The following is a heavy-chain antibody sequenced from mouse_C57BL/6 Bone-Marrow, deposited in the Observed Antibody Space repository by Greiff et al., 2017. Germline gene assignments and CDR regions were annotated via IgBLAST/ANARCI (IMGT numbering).Heavy chain of an antibody. V-gene: IGHV5-6*01. J-gene: IGHJ4*01. Sequence: EVHLVESGGDLVKPGGSLKLSCAASGFTFSSYGMSWVRQTPDKRLEWVATISSGGSYTYYPDSVKGRFTISRDNAKNTLYLQMSSLKSEDTAMYYCARRGQLRLRDAMDYWGQGTSVTVSS. CDR1: GFTFSSYG. D-gene: IGHD3-2*02. CDR3: ARRGQLRLRDAMDY. CDR2: ISSGGSYT.